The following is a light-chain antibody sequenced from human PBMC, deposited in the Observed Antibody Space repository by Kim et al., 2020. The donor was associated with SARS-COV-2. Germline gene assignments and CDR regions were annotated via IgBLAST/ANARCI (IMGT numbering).Light chain of an antibody. V-gene: IGLV1-44*01. CDR2: RDD. J-gene: IGLJ3*02. CDR3: AAWDDSLNTWV. CDR1: SSNIGSKS. Sequence: GQRVTIYCSGSSSNIGSKSVNWYQQLPGTAPKVFIYRDDQRPSGVPDRFAGSKSGTSASLVISGLQSEDEADYYCAAWDDSLNTWVFGGGTKLTVL.